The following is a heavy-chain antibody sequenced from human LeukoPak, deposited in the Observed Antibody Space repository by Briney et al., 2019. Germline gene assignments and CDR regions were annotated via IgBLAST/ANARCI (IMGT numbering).Heavy chain of an antibody. V-gene: IGHV3-23*01. J-gene: IGHJ4*02. CDR1: GFTFSTYA. CDR3: ATRPITEAGIPNYYFDY. Sequence: PGGSLRLSCAASGFTFSTYAMAWVRQAPGKGLEWVSAISGSGGSTHYADSVEGRFTISRDNSKNTLYVQMNSLRAEDTAVYYCATRPITEAGIPNYYFDYWGQGTLVTVSS. CDR2: ISGSGGST. D-gene: IGHD6-19*01.